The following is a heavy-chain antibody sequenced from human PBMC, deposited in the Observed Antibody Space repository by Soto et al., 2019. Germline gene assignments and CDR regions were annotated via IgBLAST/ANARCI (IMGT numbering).Heavy chain of an antibody. CDR2: IYSGGST. CDR3: ARAREAEYSSSIFFNY. D-gene: IGHD6-6*01. J-gene: IGHJ4*02. V-gene: IGHV3-53*01. CDR1: GLTVSRTQ. Sequence: GVSLRLSCAVSGLTVSRTQMIWIRQAPGKGLQWVSVIYSGGSTYYANAVKRRFTISRDISDNTVYRELDKFTVDETAVYYCARAREAEYSSSIFFNYRGRGTMVTVS.